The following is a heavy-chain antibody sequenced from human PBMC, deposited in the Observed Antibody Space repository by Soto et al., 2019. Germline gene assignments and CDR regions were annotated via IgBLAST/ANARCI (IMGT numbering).Heavy chain of an antibody. D-gene: IGHD1-26*01. Sequence: QVQLVESGGGVVQPGRSLRLSCAASGFIFSTYGMHWVHQAPGKGLEWVAVIWYDGSNKYYADSVKGRFTISRDNSKNTLYLQMNSLRAEDTAIYYCASPESGSYWGFDYWGQGTLVTVSS. CDR3: ASPESGSYWGFDY. J-gene: IGHJ4*02. CDR1: GFIFSTYG. V-gene: IGHV3-33*01. CDR2: IWYDGSNK.